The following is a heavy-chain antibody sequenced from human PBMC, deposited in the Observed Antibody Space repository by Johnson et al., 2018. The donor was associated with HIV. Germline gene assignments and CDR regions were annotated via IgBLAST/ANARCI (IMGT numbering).Heavy chain of an antibody. J-gene: IGHJ3*02. V-gene: IGHV3-30*04. CDR1: GFTFSSYA. CDR2: ISYDGSNK. Sequence: QVQLVESGGGVVQPGRSMRLSCAASGFTFSSYAMHWVRQAPGKGLEWVALISYDGSNKFYADSVKGRFTISRDNSKKTLYLQMNSLRLEDTAIYYCARAAIVVLPAGAFDIWGRGTMVTVSS. CDR3: ARAAIVVLPAGAFDI. D-gene: IGHD2-2*01.